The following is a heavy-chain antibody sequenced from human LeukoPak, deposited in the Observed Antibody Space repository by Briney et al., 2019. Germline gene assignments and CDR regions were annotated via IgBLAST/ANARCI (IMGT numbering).Heavy chain of an antibody. CDR2: IYYSGST. CDR3: ARQRGVAGFDY. CDR1: DGSISSSSYY. D-gene: IGHD6-19*01. J-gene: IGHJ4*02. Sequence: SETLSLTCTVSDGSISSSSYYWGWIRQPPGKGLEWIGSIYYSGSTYYNPSLKSRVTISVDTSKNQFSLKLSSVTAADTAVYYCARQRGVAGFDYWGQGTLVTVSS. V-gene: IGHV4-39*01.